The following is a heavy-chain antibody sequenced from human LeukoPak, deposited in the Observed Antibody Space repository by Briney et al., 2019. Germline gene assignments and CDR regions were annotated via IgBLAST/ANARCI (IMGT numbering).Heavy chain of an antibody. D-gene: IGHD6-19*01. J-gene: IGHJ3*02. V-gene: IGHV3-7*04. CDR3: ARDIAVAPRDAFDI. Sequence: GGSLRLSCAASGLTFSSYWMSWVRQAPGKGLEWVANIRQDGSEKYYVDSVRGRFTISRDNAKNSLFLQMNSLKVVDTAVYYCARDIAVAPRDAFDIWGQGTMVTVSS. CDR1: GLTFSSYW. CDR2: IRQDGSEK.